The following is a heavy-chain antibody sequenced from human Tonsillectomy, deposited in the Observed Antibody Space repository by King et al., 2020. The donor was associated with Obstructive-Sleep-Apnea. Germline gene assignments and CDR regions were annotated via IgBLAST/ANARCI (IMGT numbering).Heavy chain of an antibody. D-gene: IGHD6-13*01. CDR3: ARDMGAAALLYFGF. CDR1: GFSFTTYA. V-gene: IGHV3-30-3*01. Sequence: VQLVESGGGVVQPGRSLRLSCAASGFSFTTYAMHWVRQAPGKGLEWVSLISYVGTNKNYTDSVKGRFTISRDNSKSTLYLQMNSLRTDDTGVYYCARDMGAAALLYFGFWGQGTLVTVSS. CDR2: ISYVGTNK. J-gene: IGHJ4*02.